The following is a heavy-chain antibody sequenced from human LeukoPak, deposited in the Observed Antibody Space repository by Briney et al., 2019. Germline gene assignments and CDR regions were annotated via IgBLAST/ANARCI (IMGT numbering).Heavy chain of an antibody. CDR3: ARDRAAAGDY. J-gene: IGHJ4*02. CDR2: ISGSGGST. D-gene: IGHD6-13*01. Sequence: GGSLRLSCAASGFTFSTSAMSWVRQAPGKGLEWVSAISGSGGSTYYADSVKGRFTISRDNSKNTLYLQMNSLRAEDTAVYYCARDRAAAGDYWGQGTLVTVSS. CDR1: GFTFSTSA. V-gene: IGHV3-23*01.